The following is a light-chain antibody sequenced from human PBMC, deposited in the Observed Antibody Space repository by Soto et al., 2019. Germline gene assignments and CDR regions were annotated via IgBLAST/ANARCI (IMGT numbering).Light chain of an antibody. J-gene: IGKJ4*01. CDR1: QSVSSSY. CDR3: QQYNSNSLLT. Sequence: IVMTQSPATLSVSPGERATLYCRTSQSVSSSYLAWYQQKPGQAPRLLIYGASSRATGIPDRFSGSGSGTEFTLTISSLQPDDFATYYCQQYNSNSLLTFGGGTKVDIK. CDR2: GAS. V-gene: IGKV3D-15*01.